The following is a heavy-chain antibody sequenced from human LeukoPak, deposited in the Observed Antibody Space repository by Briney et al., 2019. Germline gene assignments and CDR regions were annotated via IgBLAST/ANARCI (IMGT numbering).Heavy chain of an antibody. CDR1: GFTFSSHG. V-gene: IGHV3-33*01. D-gene: IGHD4-23*01. CDR2: IWYDASNK. Sequence: GGSLRLSCAASGFTFSSHGMHWVRQAPGKGLEWVAVIWYDASNKYYADSVKGRFAVSRDNSKNTLYLQMNSLRAEDTAMYYCARNLRKYGSNSEYFDYWGQGTVVTVSS. J-gene: IGHJ4*02. CDR3: ARNLRKYGSNSEYFDY.